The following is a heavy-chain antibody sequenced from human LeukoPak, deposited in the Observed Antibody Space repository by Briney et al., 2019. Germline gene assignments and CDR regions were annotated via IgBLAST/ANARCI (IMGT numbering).Heavy chain of an antibody. J-gene: IGHJ4*02. CDR3: ARVKDDDAHPFDY. Sequence: GRSLRLSCAASGFTFDDYAMHWVRQAPGKGLEWVSSISSSSSYIYYADSVKGRFTISRDNAKNSLYLQMNSLRAEDTAVYYCARVKDDDAHPFDYWGQGTLVTVSS. D-gene: IGHD1-1*01. CDR2: ISSSSSYI. V-gene: IGHV3-21*01. CDR1: GFTFDDYA.